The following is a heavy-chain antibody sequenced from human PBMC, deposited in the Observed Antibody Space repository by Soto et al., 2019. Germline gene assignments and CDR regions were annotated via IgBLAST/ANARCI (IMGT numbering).Heavy chain of an antibody. D-gene: IGHD2-21*02. Sequence: TVAKGNSHSRGHDLGWKRKPPGKGLEWIGSIYYSGRTYNNPSLRSRFSMSIDTSKDQLSLKLKSVTAADTSLYFCARQLSSVVTRTDFALWGPGSPVPVS. V-gene: IGHV4-39*01. CDR3: ARQLSSVVTRTDFAL. CDR1: KGNSHSRGHD. CDR2: IYYSGRT. J-gene: IGHJ1*01.